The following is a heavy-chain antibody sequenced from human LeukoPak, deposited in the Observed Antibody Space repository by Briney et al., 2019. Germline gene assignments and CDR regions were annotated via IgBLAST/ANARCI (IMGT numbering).Heavy chain of an antibody. CDR1: GFTFSSYA. D-gene: IGHD3-16*01. Sequence: GSLRLSCAASGFTFSSYAMSWVRQPPGKGLEWIGDVHHSGSTNYNPSLESRVTISLDTSKNVVSLKLTSVTAADTAFYYCARSAYDYVWGTLGYWGQGTLVTVSS. J-gene: IGHJ4*02. CDR2: VHHSGST. CDR3: ARSAYDYVWGTLGY. V-gene: IGHV4-34*01.